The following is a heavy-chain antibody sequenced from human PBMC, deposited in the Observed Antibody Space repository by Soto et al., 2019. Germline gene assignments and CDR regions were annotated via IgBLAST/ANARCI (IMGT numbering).Heavy chain of an antibody. Sequence: GGSLRLSCAASGFTFSSYAMSWVRQAPGKGQEWVSAISGSGGSTYYADSVKGRFTISRDNSKNTLYLQMNSLRAEDTAVYYCAKDRYYYDSSGYRYYYYYGMDVWGQGTTVTVSS. V-gene: IGHV3-23*01. J-gene: IGHJ6*02. CDR1: GFTFSSYA. CDR2: ISGSGGST. D-gene: IGHD3-22*01. CDR3: AKDRYYYDSSGYRYYYYYGMDV.